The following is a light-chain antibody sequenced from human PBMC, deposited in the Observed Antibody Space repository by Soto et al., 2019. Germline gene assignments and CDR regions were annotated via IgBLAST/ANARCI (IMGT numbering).Light chain of an antibody. CDR2: GAS. Sequence: EVVLTQSPVTLSFSQGERATLSCRASQSVYSSSAAWYQQTPGLARMLLVYGASKRATGVPARFSGSGSGTEFTLTVSSLHSEDFAFYYCQQYIKWPITFGQGTRLEIK. CDR1: QSVYSS. CDR3: QQYIKWPIT. J-gene: IGKJ5*01. V-gene: IGKV3D-15*01.